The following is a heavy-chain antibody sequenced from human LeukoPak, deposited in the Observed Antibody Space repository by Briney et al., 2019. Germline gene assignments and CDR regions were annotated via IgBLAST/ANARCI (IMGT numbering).Heavy chain of an antibody. CDR1: GGSISSYY. J-gene: IGHJ4*02. D-gene: IGHD2-21*01. Sequence: SETLSLTCTVSGGSISSYYWSWIRQPPGKGLEWIGYIYYSGSTNYNPSLKSRVTISVDTSKNQFSLKLSSVTAADTAVYYCARAYCGGDCYIFSLNFDYWGQGTLVTVSS. CDR2: IYYSGST. V-gene: IGHV4-59*01. CDR3: ARAYCGGDCYIFSLNFDY.